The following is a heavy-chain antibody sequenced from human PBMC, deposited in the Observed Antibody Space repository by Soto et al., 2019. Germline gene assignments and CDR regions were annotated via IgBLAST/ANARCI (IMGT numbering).Heavy chain of an antibody. V-gene: IGHV3-23*01. J-gene: IGHJ6*02. CDR2: ISGSGGST. CDR3: ARDGLSLEWLAGMDV. D-gene: IGHD3-3*01. CDR1: GFTFSSYA. Sequence: EVQLLESGGGLVQPGGSLRLSCAASGFTFSSYAMSWVRQAPGKGLEWVSAISGSGGSTYYADSVKGRFTISRDNAKNSLYLQMNSLRAEDTAVYYCARDGLSLEWLAGMDVWGQGTTVTVSS.